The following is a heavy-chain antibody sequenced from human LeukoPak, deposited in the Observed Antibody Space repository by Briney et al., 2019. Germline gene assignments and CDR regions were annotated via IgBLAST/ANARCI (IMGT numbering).Heavy chain of an antibody. D-gene: IGHD6-13*01. Sequence: SQTLSLTCTVSGGSISSGDYYWSWIRQPPGKGLEWIGYIYYSGSTYYNPSLKSRVTISVDTSKNQFSLKLSSVTAADTAVYYCARQYSSSWYVVGYWGQGTLVTVSS. J-gene: IGHJ4*02. V-gene: IGHV4-30-4*01. CDR1: GGSISSGDYY. CDR2: IYYSGST. CDR3: ARQYSSSWYVVGY.